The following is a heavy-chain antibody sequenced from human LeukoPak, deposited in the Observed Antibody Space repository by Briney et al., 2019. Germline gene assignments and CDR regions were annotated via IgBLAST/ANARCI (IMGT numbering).Heavy chain of an antibody. CDR2: IKHDGSQK. CDR1: GFTVSTYW. D-gene: IGHD4-17*01. Sequence: GGSLRLSCVASGFTVSTYWMSWVRQAPGKGLGWVANIKHDGSQKYYVDSVKGRFTISRDNAKNSLYLQLNSLRAEDTAVYYCARDGFVWASGIDYGWFDYWGQGTLVTVSS. V-gene: IGHV3-7*05. CDR3: ARDGFVWASGIDYGWFDY. J-gene: IGHJ4*02.